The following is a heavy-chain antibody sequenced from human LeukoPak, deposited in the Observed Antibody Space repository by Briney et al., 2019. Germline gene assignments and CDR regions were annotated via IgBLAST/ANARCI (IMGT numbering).Heavy chain of an antibody. Sequence: PGGSLRLSCAASGFTFSSYGMHWVRQAPGKGLEWVAVISYDGSNKYYADSVKGRFTISRDNSKNTLYLQMNSLRAEDTAVYYCARGNDFWTGYSYIPGFDYWGQGTLVTVSS. V-gene: IGHV3-30*03. CDR2: ISYDGSNK. CDR3: ARGNDFWTGYSYIPGFDY. D-gene: IGHD3/OR15-3a*01. CDR1: GFTFSSYG. J-gene: IGHJ4*02.